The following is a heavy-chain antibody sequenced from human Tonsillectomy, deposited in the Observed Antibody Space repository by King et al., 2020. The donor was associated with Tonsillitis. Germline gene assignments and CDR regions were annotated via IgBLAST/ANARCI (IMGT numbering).Heavy chain of an antibody. Sequence: QLVQSGAEVKKPGESLRISCKGSGYSFSTNWITWVRQMPGKGLEWVGRIDPSDSYTSYSPSFQGHVTISADKAISTAYLQWYSLQASDTAMYYRARLDIAAASFYAFDIWGQGTMVTVSS. V-gene: IGHV5-10-1*01. D-gene: IGHD6-13*01. CDR3: ARLDIAAASFYAFDI. J-gene: IGHJ3*02. CDR2: IDPSDSYT. CDR1: GYSFSTNW.